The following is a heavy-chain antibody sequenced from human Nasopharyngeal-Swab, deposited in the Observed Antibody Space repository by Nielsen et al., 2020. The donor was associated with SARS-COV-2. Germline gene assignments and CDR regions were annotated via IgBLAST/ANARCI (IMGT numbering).Heavy chain of an antibody. V-gene: IGHV4-31*03. J-gene: IGHJ5*02. CDR2: IYYSGST. Sequence: SETLSLTCTVSGGSISSGGYYWSWIRQHPGEGLEWIGYIYYSGSTYYNPSLKSRVTISVDTSKNQFSLKLSSVTAADTAVYYCARLNGIAAAGTGWFDPWGQGTLVTV. CDR1: GGSISSGGYY. CDR3: ARLNGIAAAGTGWFDP. D-gene: IGHD6-13*01.